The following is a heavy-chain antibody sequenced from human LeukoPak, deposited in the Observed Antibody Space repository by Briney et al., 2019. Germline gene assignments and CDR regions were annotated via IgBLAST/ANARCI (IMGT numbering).Heavy chain of an antibody. CDR2: VYSGGRT. V-gene: IGHV3-53*01. D-gene: IGHD3-3*01. CDR1: GFTVSSNY. Sequence: GGSLRLSCAASGFTVSSNYMSWVRQAPGKGLEWVAVVYSGGRTYYADSAKGRFTLSRDNSKNTLYLQMNSLRAEDTALYYCARGGVTIFGAFYFMDVWGKGTTVTVSS. J-gene: IGHJ6*03. CDR3: ARGGVTIFGAFYFMDV.